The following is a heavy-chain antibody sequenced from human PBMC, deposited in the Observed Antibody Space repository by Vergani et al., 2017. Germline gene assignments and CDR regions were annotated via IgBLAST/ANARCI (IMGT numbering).Heavy chain of an antibody. J-gene: IGHJ4*02. CDR1: GGSISSYY. Sequence: QVQLQESGPGLVKPSETLSLTCTVSGGSISSYYWTLIRQPPGKGLEWIGNIYYTGSTNYNPSLQSRVTMSVDTSNNQFSLRLSSVTAADTAVYYCARGWVSGWYGELGYWGQGTLVTVSS. D-gene: IGHD6-19*01. CDR3: ARGWVSGWYGELGY. V-gene: IGHV4-59*01. CDR2: IYYTGST.